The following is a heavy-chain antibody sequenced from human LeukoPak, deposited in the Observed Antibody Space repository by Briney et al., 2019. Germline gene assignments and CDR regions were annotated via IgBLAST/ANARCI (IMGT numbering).Heavy chain of an antibody. J-gene: IGHJ6*02. Sequence: ATVKVSCKASGYTFTSYYMHWVRQAPGQGLEWMGIINPSGGSTSYAQKFQGRVTMTRGTSTSTVYMELSSLRSEDTAVYYCARDHVDYYYGMDVWGQGTTVTVSS. CDR3: ARDHVDYYYGMDV. CDR1: GYTFTSYY. CDR2: INPSGGST. V-gene: IGHV1-46*01.